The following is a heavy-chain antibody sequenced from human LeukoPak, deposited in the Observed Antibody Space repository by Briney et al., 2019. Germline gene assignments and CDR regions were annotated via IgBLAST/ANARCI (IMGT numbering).Heavy chain of an antibody. CDR3: AKARAPYIAAAGYYFDY. Sequence: GRSLRLSCAASGFTFDDYAMHWVRQAPGKGLEGVSGINWNSGSIGYADSVKGRFTISRDNAKNSLYLQMNRLRAEDTALYYCAKARAPYIAAAGYYFDYWGQGNLVPVSS. CDR2: INWNSGSI. V-gene: IGHV3-9*01. D-gene: IGHD6-13*01. J-gene: IGHJ4*02. CDR1: GFTFDDYA.